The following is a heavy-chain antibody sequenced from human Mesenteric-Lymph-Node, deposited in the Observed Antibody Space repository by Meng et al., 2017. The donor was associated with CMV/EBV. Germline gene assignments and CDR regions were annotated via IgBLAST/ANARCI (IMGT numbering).Heavy chain of an antibody. Sequence: ASVKVSCKASGYTFTNYGISWVRQAPGQGLEWMGWINPDNGNTNYAQKFQGRVTMTTDTSTSTAYMEVRGLRSDDTAMYYCASGGSWDLGNWGQGTLVTVSS. V-gene: IGHV1-18*01. CDR3: ASGGSWDLGN. CDR2: INPDNGNT. D-gene: IGHD2-15*01. CDR1: GYTFTNYG. J-gene: IGHJ4*02.